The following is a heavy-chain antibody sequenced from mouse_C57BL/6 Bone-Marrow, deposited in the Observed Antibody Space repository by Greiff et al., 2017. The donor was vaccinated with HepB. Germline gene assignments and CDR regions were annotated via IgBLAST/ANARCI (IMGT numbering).Heavy chain of an antibody. Sequence: QVQLQQPGAELVRPGSSVKLSCKASGYTFTSYWMHWVKQRPIQGLEWIGSIDPSDSETHYNQKFKDKATLTVDKSSSTAYMQLSSLTSEDSAVYYCARDSSGPNYWGQGTLVTVSA. CDR1: GYTFTSYW. CDR2: IDPSDSET. CDR3: ARDSSGPNY. J-gene: IGHJ3*01. V-gene: IGHV1-52*01. D-gene: IGHD3-2*02.